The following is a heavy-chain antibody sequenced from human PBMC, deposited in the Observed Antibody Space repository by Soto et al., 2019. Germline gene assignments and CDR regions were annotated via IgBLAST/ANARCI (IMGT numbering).Heavy chain of an antibody. D-gene: IGHD5-18*01. V-gene: IGHV3-23*01. J-gene: IGHJ6*02. CDR1: GFTFSSYA. CDR3: ANLRGGMGYTAMVPSYGMDV. Sequence: GGSLRLSCAASGFTFSSYAMSWVRQAPGKGLEWVSAISGSGGSTYYADSVKGRFTISRDNSKNTLYLQMNSLRAEDTAVYYWANLRGGMGYTAMVPSYGMDVWGQGTTVTVSS. CDR2: ISGSGGST.